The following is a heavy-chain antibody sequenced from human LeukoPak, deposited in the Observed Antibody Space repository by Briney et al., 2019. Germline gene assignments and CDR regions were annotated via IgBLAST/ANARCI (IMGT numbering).Heavy chain of an antibody. CDR2: IWYDGSYK. CDR1: GFTFSSYG. CDR3: AKQYYYGSGTLRSMDV. J-gene: IGHJ6*02. V-gene: IGHV3-33*06. Sequence: GGSLRLSCAASGFTFSSYGMHWVRQAPGKGLEWVAVIWYDGSYKYYGDSVKGRFTISRDNSKNTLSLQMNSLRAEDTGVYYCAKQYYYGSGTLRSMDVWGQGTTVTVSS. D-gene: IGHD3-10*01.